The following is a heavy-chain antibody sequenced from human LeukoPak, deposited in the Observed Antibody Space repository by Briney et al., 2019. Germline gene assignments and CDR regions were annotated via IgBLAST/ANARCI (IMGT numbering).Heavy chain of an antibody. CDR3: ARRGYARGGDFDY. D-gene: IGHD2-2*01. J-gene: IGHJ4*02. V-gene: IGHV3-48*03. Sequence: GGSLRLSCAASGFTFSSYEMNWVRQAPGKGLEWVSYISSSGSTIYYADSVKGRFTIPRDNAKNSLYLQMNSLRAEDTAVYYCARRGYARGGDFDYWGQGTLVTVSS. CDR1: GFTFSSYE. CDR2: ISSSGSTI.